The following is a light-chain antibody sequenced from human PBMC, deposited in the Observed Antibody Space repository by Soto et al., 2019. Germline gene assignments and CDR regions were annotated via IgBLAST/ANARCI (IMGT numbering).Light chain of an antibody. J-gene: IGKJ4*01. CDR3: QQTYNPPLT. CDR1: ENIDIY. CDR2: GAS. Sequence: DLQMTQSPSSLSASVGDRVTVTCRASENIDIYLNWYQQRPGKAPRLLIYGASTLHTGVPSRFSGTGSGTTFTLTVTSLQPEDFATYYCQQTYNPPLTFGGGTKVEIK. V-gene: IGKV1-39*01.